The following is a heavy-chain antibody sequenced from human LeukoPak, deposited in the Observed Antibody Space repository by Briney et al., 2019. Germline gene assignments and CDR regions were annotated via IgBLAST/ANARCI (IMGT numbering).Heavy chain of an antibody. CDR1: GYSFTSYW. J-gene: IGHJ5*02. CDR3: ARHRSWYSRGSLDP. D-gene: IGHD6-13*01. V-gene: IGHV5-51*01. CDR2: IYPGDPDA. Sequence: GESLKISCKGSGYSFTSYWIGWVRQMPGKGLEWMGIIYPGDPDARYSPSFQGQVTISADKSISTAYLQWSSLKASDTAMYYCARHRSWYSRGSLDPWGQGTLVTVSS.